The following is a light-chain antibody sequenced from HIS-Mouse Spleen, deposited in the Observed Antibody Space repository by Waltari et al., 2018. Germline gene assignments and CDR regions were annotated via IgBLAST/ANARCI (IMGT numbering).Light chain of an antibody. CDR2: EVS. Sequence: QSALTQPASVSGSPGQSITISCTGTSSHVGGYNSVSWYQQHPGKAPKLMIYEVSNRPSGVSNRFSGSKSGNTASLTISGLQAEDEADYYCSSYTSSSTLVFGGGTKLTVL. V-gene: IGLV2-14*01. J-gene: IGLJ3*02. CDR1: SSHVGGYNS. CDR3: SSYTSSSTLV.